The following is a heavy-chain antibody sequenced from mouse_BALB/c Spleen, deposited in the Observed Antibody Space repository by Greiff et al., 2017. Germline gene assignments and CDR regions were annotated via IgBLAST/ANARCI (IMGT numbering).Heavy chain of an antibody. Sequence: VKLMESGPGLVAPSQSLSITCTVSGFSLTGYGVNWVRQPPGKGLEWLGMIWGDGSTDYNSALKSRLSISKDNSKSQVFLKMNSLQTDDTARYYCAREGYYGSSRFAYWGQGTLVTVSA. J-gene: IGHJ3*01. V-gene: IGHV2-6-7*01. CDR3: AREGYYGSSRFAY. CDR1: GFSLTGYG. CDR2: IWGDGST. D-gene: IGHD1-1*01.